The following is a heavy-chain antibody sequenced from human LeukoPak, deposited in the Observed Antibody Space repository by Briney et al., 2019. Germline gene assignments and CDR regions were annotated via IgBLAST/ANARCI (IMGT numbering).Heavy chain of an antibody. CDR1: GGSINSY. J-gene: IGHJ5*02. CDR2: ISGSGTI. D-gene: IGHD3-10*01. CDR3: TRDSGTTGEVKFDP. V-gene: IGHV4-4*07. Sequence: SETLSLTCTVSGGSINSYWSWIRQPAGKGLEWIGRISGSGTITYNPALQSRLSISIDTSKNQFSLKLMSVTAADTAVYYCTRDSGTTGEVKFDPWGQGTLVTVSS.